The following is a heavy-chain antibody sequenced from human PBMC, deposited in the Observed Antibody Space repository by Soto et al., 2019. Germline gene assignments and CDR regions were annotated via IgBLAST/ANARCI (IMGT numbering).Heavy chain of an antibody. V-gene: IGHV1-69*02. J-gene: IGHJ4*02. CDR3: ARKGCSGGSCYYDY. D-gene: IGHD2-15*01. Sequence: ASVKVSCKASGGTFSSYTISWVRQAPGQGLEWMGRIIPILGIANYAQKFQGRVTITADKSTSTAYMELSSLRSEDTAVYYCARKGCSGGSCYYDYWGQGTLVTVSS. CDR1: GGTFSSYT. CDR2: IIPILGIA.